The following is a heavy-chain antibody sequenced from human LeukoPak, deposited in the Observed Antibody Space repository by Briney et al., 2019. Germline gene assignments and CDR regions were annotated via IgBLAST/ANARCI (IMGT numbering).Heavy chain of an antibody. J-gene: IGHJ6*02. CDR3: ARRGYYYYGMDV. D-gene: IGHD3-10*01. V-gene: IGHV4-59*01. Sequence: SETLSLTCTVSGGSISSYYWSWIRQPPGKGLEWIGYIYYSGSTNYNPSPKSRVTISVDTSKNQFSLKLSSVTAADTAVYYCARRGYYYYGMDVWGQGTTVTVSS. CDR2: IYYSGST. CDR1: GGSISSYY.